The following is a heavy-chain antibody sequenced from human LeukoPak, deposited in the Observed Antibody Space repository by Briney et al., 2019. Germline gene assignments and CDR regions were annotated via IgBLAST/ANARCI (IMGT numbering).Heavy chain of an antibody. CDR3: AREDYGGNSAGDVLDI. Sequence: LSETLSLTCSVSGGSISNYYWNWIRQPAGQELEWIGRIYSSGRTNYNPSLRSRVTISLDTSKSQFSLNLSSVTAADTAVYYFAREDYGGNSAGDVLDIWGQGSMVIVSS. J-gene: IGHJ3*02. CDR1: GGSISNYY. D-gene: IGHD4-23*01. V-gene: IGHV4-4*07. CDR2: IYSSGRT.